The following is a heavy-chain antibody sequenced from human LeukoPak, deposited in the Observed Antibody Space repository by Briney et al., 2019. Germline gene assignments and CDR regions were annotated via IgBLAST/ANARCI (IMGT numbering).Heavy chain of an antibody. CDR3: ARDEDSSGWYVGKAFDI. V-gene: IGHV4-59*12. Sequence: SETLSLTCTVSGGSISSYYWNWIRQPPGKGLEWIGYISYSGSTNYNPSLKSRVTISVDTSKNQFSLQLNSVTPEDTAVYYCARDEDSSGWYVGKAFDIWGQGTMVTVSS. CDR2: ISYSGST. J-gene: IGHJ3*02. D-gene: IGHD6-19*01. CDR1: GGSISSYY.